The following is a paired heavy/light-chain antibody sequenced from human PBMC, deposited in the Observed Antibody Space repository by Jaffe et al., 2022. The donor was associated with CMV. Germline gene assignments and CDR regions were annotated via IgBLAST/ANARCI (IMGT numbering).Heavy chain of an antibody. D-gene: IGHD4-17*01. V-gene: IGHV4-31*03. CDR3: ASEPRSPTVTRYFDY. J-gene: IGHJ4*02. CDR1: GGSISSSGYY. Sequence: QVQLQESGPGLVKPSQTLSLTCTVSGGSISSSGYYWSWIRQHPGKGLEWIGYIYSSGNTYYNPSLKSRVTISLDTSNNQFSLNLDSVTAADTAVYYCASEPRSPTVTRYFDYWGQGTLVTVSS. CDR2: IYSSGNT.
Light chain of an antibody. CDR1: QSVLYSSNNKNY. V-gene: IGKV4-1*01. CDR3: QQYYTTFPT. CDR2: WAS. Sequence: DIVMTQSPDSLTVSLGERATINCKSSQSVLYSSNNKNYLAWYQQKPGQPPKLLVYWASTRESGVPDRFSGSGSGTGFTLTISSLQAEDVAVYYCQQYYTTFPTFGGGTKVEIK. J-gene: IGKJ4*01.